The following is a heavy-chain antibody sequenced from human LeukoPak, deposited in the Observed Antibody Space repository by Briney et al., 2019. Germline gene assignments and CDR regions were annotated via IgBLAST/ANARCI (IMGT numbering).Heavy chain of an antibody. D-gene: IGHD6-19*01. CDR2: INPNSGGT. J-gene: IGHJ3*01. V-gene: IGHV1-2*02. CDR1: GYTFTDYY. Sequence: ASVKVSCKASGYTFTDYYIHWVRQAPGQGLEWMGRINPNSGGTNYAQKLQGRVTMTRDTSISTAYMELSRLTSDDTAVYYCARGESSGWIFAFDFWGQGTMVTVSS. CDR3: ARGESSGWIFAFDF.